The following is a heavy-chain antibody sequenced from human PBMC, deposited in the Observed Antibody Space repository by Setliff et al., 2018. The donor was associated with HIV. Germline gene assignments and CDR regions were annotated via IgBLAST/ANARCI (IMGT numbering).Heavy chain of an antibody. CDR1: GGSIRGTSFY. V-gene: IGHV4-39*07. J-gene: IGHJ6*03. Sequence: SETLSLTCSVSGGSIRGTSFYWGWIRQPPGKGLEWIGSIYYSGRTNYNPSLKSRVTISVDTSKNRFSLTLRSVTAADTAVYYCARGRKRDGYNFYYYYMDVWDKGTTVTVSS. D-gene: IGHD5-12*01. CDR2: IYYSGRT. CDR3: ARGRKRDGYNFYYYYMDV.